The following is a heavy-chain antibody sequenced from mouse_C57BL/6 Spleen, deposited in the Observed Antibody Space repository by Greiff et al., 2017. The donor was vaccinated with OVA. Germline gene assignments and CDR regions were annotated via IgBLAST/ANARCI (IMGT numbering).Heavy chain of an antibody. CDR1: GFTFSSYG. J-gene: IGHJ3*01. CDR3: ARHEDGYWFAY. Sequence: EVQLKESGGDLVKPGGSLKLSCAASGFTFSSYGMSWVRQTPDKRLEWVATISSGGSYTYYPDSVKGRFTISRDNAKNTLYLQMSSLKSEDTAMYYCARHEDGYWFAYWGQGTLVTVSA. V-gene: IGHV5-6*01. CDR2: ISSGGSYT. D-gene: IGHD2-3*01.